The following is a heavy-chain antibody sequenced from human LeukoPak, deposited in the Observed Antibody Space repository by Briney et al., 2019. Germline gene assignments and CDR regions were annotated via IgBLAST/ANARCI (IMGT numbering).Heavy chain of an antibody. Sequence: GGSLRLSCAASGFTFSSYWMHWVRQAPGKGLEWVSCISSSSSYIYYADSVKGRFTISRDTSKNTLHLQMNSLRAEDTAVYYCAKDLDGSGLYGGIDFRGQGTLVTVSS. CDR3: AKDLDGSGLYGGIDF. J-gene: IGHJ4*02. CDR2: ISSSSSYI. CDR1: GFTFSSYW. D-gene: IGHD6-19*01. V-gene: IGHV3-21*04.